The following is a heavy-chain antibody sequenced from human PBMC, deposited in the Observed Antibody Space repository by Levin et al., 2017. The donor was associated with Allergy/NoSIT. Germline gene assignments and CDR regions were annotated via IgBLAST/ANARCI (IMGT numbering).Heavy chain of an antibody. D-gene: IGHD3-10*01. CDR3: ARHKDKFGDLSMDV. V-gene: IGHV4-39*01. CDR2: IYYTGST. Sequence: KSSEALSLTCSVSGGSITSTDYYWGWIRQPPGKGLEWVGTIYYTGSTYYKSSLKSRVIISADTSKNQFSLRLSSVTSADAAVYYCARHKDKFGDLSMDVWGQGTTVIVSS. J-gene: IGHJ6*02. CDR1: GGSITSTDYY.